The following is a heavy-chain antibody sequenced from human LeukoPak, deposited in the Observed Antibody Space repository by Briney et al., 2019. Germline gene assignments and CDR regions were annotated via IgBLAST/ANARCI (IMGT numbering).Heavy chain of an antibody. CDR1: GGSISSYY. J-gene: IGHJ6*02. CDR2: IYYSGST. CDR3: ARDDRNGMDV. D-gene: IGHD3-22*01. Sequence: SETLSLTCTVSGGSISSYYWSWIRQPPGKGLEWIGYIYYSGSTNYNPSLKSRVTISVDTSKNQFSLKLSSVTAADTAVYYCARDDRNGMDVWGQGTTVTVSS. V-gene: IGHV4-59*01.